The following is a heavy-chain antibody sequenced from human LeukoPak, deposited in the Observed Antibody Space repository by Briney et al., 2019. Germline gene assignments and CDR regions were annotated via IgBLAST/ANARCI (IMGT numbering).Heavy chain of an antibody. D-gene: IGHD3-22*01. V-gene: IGHV4-59*01. CDR2: IYYSGST. J-gene: IGHJ4*02. CDR1: GGSISSYY. Sequence: SETLSLTCTVSGGSISSYYWSWIRQPPGKGLEWIGYIYYSGSTNYNPSLKSRVTISVDTSKNQFSLKLSSVTAADTAVYYCARDGHRMYYYGSSVDYWGQGTLVTVSS. CDR3: ARDGHRMYYYGSSVDY.